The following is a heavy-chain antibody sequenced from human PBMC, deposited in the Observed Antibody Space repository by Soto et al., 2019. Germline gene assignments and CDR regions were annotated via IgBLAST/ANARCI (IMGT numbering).Heavy chain of an antibody. J-gene: IGHJ6*02. CDR1: GFTFSSYG. CDR3: AREREPKYYYGSGSQRGYYGMDV. Sequence: GGSLRLSCAASGFTFSSYGMHWVRQAPGKGLEWVAVIWYDGSNKYYADSVKGRFTISRDNSKNTLYLQMNSLRAEDTAVYYCAREREPKYYYGSGSQRGYYGMDVWGQGTTVTVSS. CDR2: IWYDGSNK. V-gene: IGHV3-33*01. D-gene: IGHD3-10*01.